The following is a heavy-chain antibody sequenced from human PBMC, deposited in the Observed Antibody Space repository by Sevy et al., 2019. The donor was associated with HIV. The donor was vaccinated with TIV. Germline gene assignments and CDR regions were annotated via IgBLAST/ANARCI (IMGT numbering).Heavy chain of an antibody. D-gene: IGHD3-10*01. CDR2: TSVYNGNT. V-gene: IGHV1-18*01. Sequence: ASVKVSCKASGYTFTGQYIHWVRQAPGQGLEWMGWTSVYNGNTKYAQKLQGRVTMTTDTSTSTAYMELRSLRSDDTAVYYCARDTPLGFGELLFDYWGQGTLVTVSS. J-gene: IGHJ4*02. CDR3: ARDTPLGFGELLFDY. CDR1: GYTFTGQY.